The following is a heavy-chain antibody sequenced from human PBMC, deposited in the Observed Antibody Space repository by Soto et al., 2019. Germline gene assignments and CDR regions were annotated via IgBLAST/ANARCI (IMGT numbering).Heavy chain of an antibody. Sequence: SLRLSCAASGFTFSSYAMHWVRQAPGKGLERVAVISYDGSNKYYADSVKGRFTISRDNAKNTLYLQMNSLRAEDTAVYYCASLNVVYYDILTGNLDPDAFDIWGQGTMVTVSS. V-gene: IGHV3-30-3*01. CDR3: ASLNVVYYDILTGNLDPDAFDI. CDR2: ISYDGSNK. J-gene: IGHJ3*02. D-gene: IGHD3-9*01. CDR1: GFTFSSYA.